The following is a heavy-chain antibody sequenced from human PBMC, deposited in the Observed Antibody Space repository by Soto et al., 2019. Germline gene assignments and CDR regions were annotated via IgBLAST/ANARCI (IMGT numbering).Heavy chain of an antibody. CDR3: AGRIAAAGCLDY. Sequence: LSLTCTVSGGSISSYYWSWIRQPPGKGLEWIGYIYYSGSTNYNPSLKSRVTISVDTSKNQFSLKLSSVTAADTAVYYCAGRIAAAGCLDYWGQGTLVTVSS. V-gene: IGHV4-59*01. CDR2: IYYSGST. D-gene: IGHD6-13*01. J-gene: IGHJ4*02. CDR1: GGSISSYY.